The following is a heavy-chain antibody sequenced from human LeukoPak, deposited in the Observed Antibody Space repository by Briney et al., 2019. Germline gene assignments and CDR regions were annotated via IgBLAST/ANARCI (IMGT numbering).Heavy chain of an antibody. D-gene: IGHD2-15*01. CDR3: ANIGYCSGGSCDY. CDR2: IRYDGSNK. CDR1: GFTFSSYG. Sequence: PAGTLRLSCAASGFTFSSYGMHWVRQAPGKGLVWVAFIRYDGSNKYYADSVKARFTSSRDNSKNTLYLQMNSLRAEDTAVYYCANIGYCSGGSCDYWGQGTLVTVSS. V-gene: IGHV3-30*02. J-gene: IGHJ4*02.